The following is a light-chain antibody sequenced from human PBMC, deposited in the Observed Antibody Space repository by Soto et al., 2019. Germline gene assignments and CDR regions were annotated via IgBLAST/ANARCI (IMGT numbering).Light chain of an antibody. J-gene: IGKJ2*01. CDR3: QQYNNWPYT. Sequence: EIVMTQSPATLSVSPGERATLSCRASQTVSSNLAWYHQKPGQAPRRLIYGAANRATGIPARFSGSGSGTEFTLTISSLHSEDFAVYYCQQYNNWPYTFGEGTKLEIK. CDR2: GAA. CDR1: QTVSSN. V-gene: IGKV3-15*01.